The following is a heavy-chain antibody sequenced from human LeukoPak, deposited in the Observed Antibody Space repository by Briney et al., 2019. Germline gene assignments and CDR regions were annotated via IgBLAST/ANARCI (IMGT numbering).Heavy chain of an antibody. CDR2: INPNSGGT. V-gene: IGHV1-2*02. Sequence: GASVTVSCTASGYTFTGYYMHWVRQAPGQGLEWMGWINPNSGGTNYAQKFQGRVTMTRDTSISTAYMELSRLRSDDTAVYYCARGGHIVVVVAADNWFDPWGQGTLVTVSS. D-gene: IGHD2-15*01. CDR1: GYTFTGYY. J-gene: IGHJ5*02. CDR3: ARGGHIVVVVAADNWFDP.